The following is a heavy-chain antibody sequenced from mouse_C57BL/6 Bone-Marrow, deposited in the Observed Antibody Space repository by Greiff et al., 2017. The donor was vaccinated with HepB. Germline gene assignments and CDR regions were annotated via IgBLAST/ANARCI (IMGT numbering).Heavy chain of an antibody. Sequence: EVKLMESEGGLVQPGSSMKLSCTASGFTFSDYYMAWVRQVPDKGLEWVANINYDGSSTYYLDSLKSRFIISRDNAKNILYLQMSSLKSEDTATYYCARDGYYGGFYYFDYWGQGTTLTVSS. CDR2: INYDGSST. V-gene: IGHV5-16*01. CDR1: GFTFSDYY. J-gene: IGHJ2*01. D-gene: IGHD1-1*01. CDR3: ARDGYYGGFYYFDY.